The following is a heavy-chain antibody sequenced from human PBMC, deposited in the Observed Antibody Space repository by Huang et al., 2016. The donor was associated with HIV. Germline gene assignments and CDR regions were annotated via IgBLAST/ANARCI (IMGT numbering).Heavy chain of an antibody. D-gene: IGHD2-15*01. J-gene: IGHJ6*03. Sequence: EVQLVQSGTEVKKPGESLKISCKGSGYKIYSYWLGWVRQMPGKGLEWMGVIYPEDSNTRCSPSIQGQVTISADKSISTAYVQWSSLKVSDTGVYYCASRRAATESYFIDVWGKGTTVIVSS. CDR3: ASRRAATESYFIDV. V-gene: IGHV5-51*03. CDR2: IYPEDSNT. CDR1: GYKIYSYW.